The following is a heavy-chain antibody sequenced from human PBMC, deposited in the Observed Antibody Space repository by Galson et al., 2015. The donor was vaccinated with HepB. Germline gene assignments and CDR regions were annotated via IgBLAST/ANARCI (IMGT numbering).Heavy chain of an antibody. Sequence: SLRLSCAASGFTLRSYTMKWVRQAPGKGLEWVSYIRSSSAYKYYADSVKGRFAISRDNAKNSLYLQMNSLRAEDTAVYYCARARGSAYYLDYWGQGTLVTVSS. J-gene: IGHJ4*02. CDR2: IRSSSAYK. CDR1: GFTLRSYT. CDR3: ARARGSAYYLDY. V-gene: IGHV3-21*01. D-gene: IGHD3-22*01.